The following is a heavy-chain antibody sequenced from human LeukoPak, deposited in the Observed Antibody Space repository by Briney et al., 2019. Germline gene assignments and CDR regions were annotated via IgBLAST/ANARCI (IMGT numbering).Heavy chain of an antibody. CDR3: ARDLYHRLDCSGGSCFGTLDY. CDR1: GYTFTSYG. CDR2: IIPIFGTA. V-gene: IGHV1-69*05. J-gene: IGHJ4*02. Sequence: ASVKVSCKASGYTFTSYGISWVRQAPGQGLEWMGGIIPIFGTANYAQKFQGRVTITTDESTSTAYMELSSLRSEDTAVYYCARDLYHRLDCSGGSCFGTLDYWGQGTLVTVSS. D-gene: IGHD2-15*01.